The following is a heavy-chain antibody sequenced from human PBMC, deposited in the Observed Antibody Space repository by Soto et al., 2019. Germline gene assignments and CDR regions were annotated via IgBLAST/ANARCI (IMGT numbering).Heavy chain of an antibody. J-gene: IGHJ6*02. CDR3: ARVDYYDSSGYSPNPHYGMDV. D-gene: IGHD3-22*01. CDR1: GGTFSSYA. Sequence: RASVKVSCKASGGTFSSYAISWVRQAPGQGLEWMGGIIPIFGTANYAQKFQGRVTITADESTSTAYMELSSLRSEDTAVYYCARVDYYDSSGYSPNPHYGMDVWGQGTTVTVSS. V-gene: IGHV1-69*13. CDR2: IIPIFGTA.